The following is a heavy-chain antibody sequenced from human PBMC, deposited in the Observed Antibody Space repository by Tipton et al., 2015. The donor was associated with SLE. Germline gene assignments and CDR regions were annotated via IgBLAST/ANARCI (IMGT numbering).Heavy chain of an antibody. V-gene: IGHV4-34*01. D-gene: IGHD1-1*01. CDR2: IYHSGST. CDR3: ARAGRAWNLFDY. J-gene: IGHJ4*02. Sequence: TLSLTCAVYGGSFSGYYWSWIRQSPGKGLEWIGSIYHSGSTYYNPSLKSRVTISVDTSKNQFSLKLSSVTAADTAVYYCARAGRAWNLFDYWGQGTLVTVSS. CDR1: GGSFSGYY.